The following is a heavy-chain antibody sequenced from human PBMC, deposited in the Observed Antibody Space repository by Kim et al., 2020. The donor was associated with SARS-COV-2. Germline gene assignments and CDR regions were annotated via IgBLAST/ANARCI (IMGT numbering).Heavy chain of an antibody. CDR3: ARANRSSTSCRAYSYYDM. Sequence: SETLSLTCTVSGGSISSYYWSWIRQPPGKGLEWIGDIYYSGSTNYNPSLKSRVTISVDTSKNQSSLKLSSVIAADTAAYYCARANRSSTSCRAYSYYDM. V-gene: IGHV4-59*01. D-gene: IGHD2-2*01. CDR2: IYYSGST. J-gene: IGHJ6*01. CDR1: GGSISSYY.